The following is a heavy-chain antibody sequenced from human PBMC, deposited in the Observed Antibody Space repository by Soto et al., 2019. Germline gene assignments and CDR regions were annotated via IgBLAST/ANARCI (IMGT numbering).Heavy chain of an antibody. Sequence: GGSLRLSCAASGFTFSSYDMHWVRQATGKGLEWVSAIGTAGDTYYPGSVKGRFTISRENAKNSLYLQMNSLRAEDTAVYYCARSRHGGFFDYWGQGTLVTVSS. J-gene: IGHJ4*02. D-gene: IGHD3-10*01. CDR3: ARSRHGGFFDY. V-gene: IGHV3-13*01. CDR1: GFTFSSYD. CDR2: IGTAGDT.